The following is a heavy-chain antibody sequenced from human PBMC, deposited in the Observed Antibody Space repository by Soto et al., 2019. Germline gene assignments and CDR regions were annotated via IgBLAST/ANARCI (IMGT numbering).Heavy chain of an antibody. Sequence: EEQLLESGGGLIQPGGSLRLACAASGFTFSSYAMTWVRQAPGKGLEWVSSISFSDGGTYYADSVKGRLTISRDNSKNPLFLQMTSLRVEDTAVYYCVRDDRILGRRYFDLWGRGTLVTVSS. CDR2: ISFSDGGT. J-gene: IGHJ2*01. V-gene: IGHV3-23*01. D-gene: IGHD3-16*01. CDR3: VRDDRILGRRYFDL. CDR1: GFTFSSYA.